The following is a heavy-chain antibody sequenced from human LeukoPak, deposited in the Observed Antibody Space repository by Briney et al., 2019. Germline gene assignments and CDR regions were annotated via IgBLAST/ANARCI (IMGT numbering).Heavy chain of an antibody. D-gene: IGHD1-26*01. Sequence: PSETLSLTCAVYGGSFSGYYWSWIRQPPGKGLEWIGEINHSGGTNYNPSLKSRVTISVDTSKNQFSLKLSSVTAADTAVYYCAGVQVVGAIDYWGQGTLVTVSS. J-gene: IGHJ4*02. CDR1: GGSFSGYY. CDR3: AGVQVVGAIDY. CDR2: INHSGGT. V-gene: IGHV4-34*01.